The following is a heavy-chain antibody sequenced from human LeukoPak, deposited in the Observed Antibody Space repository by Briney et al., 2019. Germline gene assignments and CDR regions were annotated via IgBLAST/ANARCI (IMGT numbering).Heavy chain of an antibody. Sequence: PSETLSLTCTVSGGSISSGDYYWSWIRQPPGKGLEWIGYIYYSGSTYYNPSLKSRVTISVDKSKNQFSLKLSSVTAADTAVYYCAREDCSGGSCYNWFDPWGQGTLVTVSS. V-gene: IGHV4-30-4*01. D-gene: IGHD2-15*01. CDR3: AREDCSGGSCYNWFDP. CDR2: IYYSGST. CDR1: GGSISSGDYY. J-gene: IGHJ5*02.